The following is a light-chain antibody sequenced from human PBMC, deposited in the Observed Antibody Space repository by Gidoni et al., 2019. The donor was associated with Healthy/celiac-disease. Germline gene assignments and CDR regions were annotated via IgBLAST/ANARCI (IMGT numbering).Light chain of an antibody. CDR2: WAS. CDR3: QQYYSTPLT. J-gene: IGKJ4*01. CDR1: QSVLYSSNNKNY. V-gene: IGKV4-1*01. Sequence: DIVMTQSPESLAVSLGERATINCKSSQSVLYSSNNKNYLAWYQQKPGQPPKLLIYWASTRESGVPDRVSGSGSGTDFTLTISSLQAEDVAVYYCQQYYSTPLTFGGGTKVEIK.